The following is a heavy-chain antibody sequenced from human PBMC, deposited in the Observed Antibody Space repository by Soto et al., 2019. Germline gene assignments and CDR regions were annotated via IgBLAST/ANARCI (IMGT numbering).Heavy chain of an antibody. D-gene: IGHD3-22*01. CDR3: AKPYYYDGSGQGPFDY. Sequence: QVQLVESGGGVVQPGRSLRLSCAASGFTFSSYGMHWVRQAPGKGLEWVAVISYDGSNKYYADSVKGRFTISRDNSKNTLYLQMNSLRAEDTAVYYCAKPYYYDGSGQGPFDYWGQGTLVTVSS. CDR2: ISYDGSNK. CDR1: GFTFSSYG. J-gene: IGHJ4*02. V-gene: IGHV3-30*18.